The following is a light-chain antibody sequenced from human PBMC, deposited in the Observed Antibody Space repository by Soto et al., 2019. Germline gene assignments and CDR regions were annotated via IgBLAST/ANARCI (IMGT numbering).Light chain of an antibody. J-gene: IGKJ2*01. V-gene: IGKV1-5*01. CDR3: QQYNSYVYT. Sequence: DIQMTQSPSTLSASVGDRVTITCRASQSISSWLAWYQQKPGKAPKLLIYDASSLESGVPSRISGSGSGTEFTLTISSLQPDDFATYYCQQYNSYVYTFGQGTKLEIK. CDR2: DAS. CDR1: QSISSW.